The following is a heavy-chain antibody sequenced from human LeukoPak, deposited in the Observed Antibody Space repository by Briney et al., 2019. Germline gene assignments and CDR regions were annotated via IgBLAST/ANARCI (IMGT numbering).Heavy chain of an antibody. V-gene: IGHV1-2*02. CDR1: GYSFSDYN. CDR3: VRDVQFVTSYGDDY. J-gene: IGHJ4*02. D-gene: IGHD3-16*01. CDR2: INPNSGGT. Sequence: ASVKVSCKASGYSFSDYNMHWVRQAPGQGIEWLGWINPNSGGTNYSQKFQGRVTMTRDTSISTVYMELRRLRSDDTAVYYCVRDVQFVTSYGDDYWGQGSLVTVSS.